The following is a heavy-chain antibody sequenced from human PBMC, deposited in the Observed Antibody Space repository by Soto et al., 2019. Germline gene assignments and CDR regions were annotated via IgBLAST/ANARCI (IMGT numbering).Heavy chain of an antibody. CDR1: GFTFSSYA. J-gene: IGHJ5*02. V-gene: IGHV3-30-3*01. Sequence: QVQLVESGGGVVQPGRSLRLSCAASGFTFSSYAMHWVRQAPGKGLEWVAVISYDGSNKYYADSVKGRFTISRDNSKNTLYLQMNSLRAEDTAVYYCARDPAGYCTNGVCSFGWFDPWGQGTLVTVSS. CDR3: ARDPAGYCTNGVCSFGWFDP. CDR2: ISYDGSNK. D-gene: IGHD2-8*01.